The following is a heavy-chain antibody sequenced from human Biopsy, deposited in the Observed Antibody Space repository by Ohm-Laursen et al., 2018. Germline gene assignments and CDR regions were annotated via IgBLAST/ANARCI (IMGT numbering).Heavy chain of an antibody. D-gene: IGHD3-3*01. Sequence: SDTLSLTCIVSGESMGTYYWSWIRQPPGKVMEWIASIYYSGTTHKNPSLKSRVTISVDTSQGLLSLDLSSVTAADTAVYYCAKGITVYGVVLPYYFDDWGQGTLVTVSS. CDR3: AKGITVYGVVLPYYFDD. J-gene: IGHJ4*02. CDR1: GESMGTYY. V-gene: IGHV4-59*07. CDR2: IYYSGTT.